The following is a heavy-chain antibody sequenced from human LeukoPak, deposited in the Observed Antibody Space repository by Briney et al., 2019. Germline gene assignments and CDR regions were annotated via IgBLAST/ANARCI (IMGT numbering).Heavy chain of an antibody. Sequence: PGGSLRLSCAASGFTFSGYAMGWVRQAPGKGLEWVSAMSGSAGSTYYADSVKGRFTISRDNSKNTLYLQMNSLRAEDTAVYYCAKLRDFYDSTGYSRFPYWGQGTLVTVSS. D-gene: IGHD3-22*01. V-gene: IGHV3-23*01. CDR3: AKLRDFYDSTGYSRFPY. J-gene: IGHJ4*02. CDR1: GFTFSGYA. CDR2: MSGSAGST.